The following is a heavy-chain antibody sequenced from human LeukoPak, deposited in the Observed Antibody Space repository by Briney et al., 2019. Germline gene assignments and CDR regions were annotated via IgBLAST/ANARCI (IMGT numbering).Heavy chain of an antibody. Sequence: PGGSLRLSCAASGFTFSSYGMHWVRQAPGKGLEWVAFIRYDGSNKYYADSVKGRFTISRDNSKNTLYLQMNSLRAEDTAVYYCAKDPATGDTNPGFDYWGQGTLVTVSS. CDR3: AKDPATGDTNPGFDY. D-gene: IGHD7-27*01. CDR1: GFTFSSYG. CDR2: IRYDGSNK. J-gene: IGHJ4*02. V-gene: IGHV3-30*02.